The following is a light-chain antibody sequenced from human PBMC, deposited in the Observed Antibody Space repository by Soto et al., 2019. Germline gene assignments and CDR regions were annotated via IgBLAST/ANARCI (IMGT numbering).Light chain of an antibody. V-gene: IGKV3D-15*01. CDR1: QSVSST. CDR2: GAS. J-gene: IGKJ5*01. CDR3: QQYNNWPPIT. Sequence: IVLPQYPATLSVSPGERATLSFQASQSVSSTLAWYQQKPGQAPRLLIYGASGRATGIPDRFSGSGSGTEFTLTISSLQSEDFAVYYCQQYNNWPPITFGQGTRLEVK.